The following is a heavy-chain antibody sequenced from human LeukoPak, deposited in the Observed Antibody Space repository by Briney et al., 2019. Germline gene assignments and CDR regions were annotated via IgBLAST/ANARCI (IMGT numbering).Heavy chain of an antibody. CDR1: GLTFSSYA. CDR3: AKGLLVMYYFDY. CDR2: ISGSGGST. Sequence: GGSLRLSCAASGLTFSSYAMSWVRQAPGKGLEWVSAISGSGGSTYYADSVKGRFTISRDNSKSTLYLQMNSLRAEDTAVYYCAKGLLVMYYFDYWGQGTLVTVSS. D-gene: IGHD2-8*02. J-gene: IGHJ4*02. V-gene: IGHV3-23*01.